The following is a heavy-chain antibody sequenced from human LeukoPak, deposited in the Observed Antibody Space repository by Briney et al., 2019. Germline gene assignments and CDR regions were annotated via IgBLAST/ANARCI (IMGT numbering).Heavy chain of an antibody. V-gene: IGHV3-21*01. CDR2: ISSSGYI. CDR1: GFTFSSYS. D-gene: IGHD6-6*01. Sequence: GGSLRLSCAASGFTFSSYSMNWVRQAPGKGLEWVSSISSSGYIYYADSMKGRFTISRDNARNSLYLQMNSLRAEDTAVYYCARVEDVYTSSPYFDYWGQGTLVTVSS. CDR3: ARVEDVYTSSPYFDY. J-gene: IGHJ4*02.